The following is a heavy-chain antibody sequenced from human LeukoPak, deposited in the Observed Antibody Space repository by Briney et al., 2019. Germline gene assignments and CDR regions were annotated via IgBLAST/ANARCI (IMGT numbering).Heavy chain of an antibody. D-gene: IGHD5-24*01. V-gene: IGHV3-48*02. CDR1: GFTFSSYD. CDR3: ARSREFDS. CDR2: IGLSSGTI. Sequence: GGSLRLSCAASGFTFSSYDMNWVRQAPGKGLEWVSYIGLSSGTINYADSVKGRFTISRDNAKKSLSLQMNSLRDEDTAVYDCARSREFDSWGQGTLVTVSA. J-gene: IGHJ3*02.